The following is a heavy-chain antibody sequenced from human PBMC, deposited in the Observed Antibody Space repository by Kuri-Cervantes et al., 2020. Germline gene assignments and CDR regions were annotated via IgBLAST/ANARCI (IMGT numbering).Heavy chain of an antibody. Sequence: ESLKISCTVSGYSISSGYYWGWIRQPPGKGLEWIGSIYHSGSTYYNPSLKSRVTISVDTSKNQFSLKLSSVTAADTAVYYCARIAAAGYDYWGQGTLVTVSS. V-gene: IGHV4-38-2*02. CDR3: ARIAAAGYDY. CDR1: GYSISSGYY. CDR2: IYHSGST. J-gene: IGHJ4*02. D-gene: IGHD6-13*01.